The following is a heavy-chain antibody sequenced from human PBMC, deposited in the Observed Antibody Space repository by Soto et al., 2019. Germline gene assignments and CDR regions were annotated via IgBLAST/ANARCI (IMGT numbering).Heavy chain of an antibody. CDR1: GFTFDDYA. V-gene: IGHV3-9*01. Sequence: EVQLVESGGGLVQPGRSLRLSCAASGFTFDDYAMHWVRQAPGKGLEWVSGISWNSGSIGYADSVKGRFTISRDNAKNSLYLQMNSLRAEDTALYYCAKDGTSSTVTDLLYNWFDPWGQRTLVTVSS. D-gene: IGHD4-17*01. CDR2: ISWNSGSI. CDR3: AKDGTSSTVTDLLYNWFDP. J-gene: IGHJ5*02.